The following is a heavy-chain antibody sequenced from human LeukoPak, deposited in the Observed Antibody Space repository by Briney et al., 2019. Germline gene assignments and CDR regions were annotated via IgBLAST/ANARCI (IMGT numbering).Heavy chain of an antibody. CDR3: ARDVDTSNHMSIFDP. Sequence: LSLTCAVYGGSFSGYYWSWVRQGPGKGLEWVAGIQSDGSYKYYEDSLKGRFTISRDNFKNILYLQMNSLRAEDTAVYSCARDVDTSNHMSIFDPWGQGTLVTVSS. CDR2: IQSDGSYK. V-gene: IGHV3-33*08. D-gene: IGHD3-3*02. CDR1: GGSFSGYY. J-gene: IGHJ5*02.